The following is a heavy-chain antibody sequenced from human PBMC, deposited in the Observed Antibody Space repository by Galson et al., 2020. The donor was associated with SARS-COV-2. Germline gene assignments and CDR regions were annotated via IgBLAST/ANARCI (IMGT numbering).Heavy chain of an antibody. CDR2: GNHSGST. V-gene: IGHV4-34*01. CDR1: GGSFSGYF. CDR3: EGGLDGQGGLKGWDN. Sequence: SETLSLTCAVYGGSFSGYFWSWIRQPPGKGLEWIGEGNHSGSTNYNPSLKSRVTISVDTSKNQYSLKLSPVTAAGTAVYYCEGGLDGQGGLKGWDNWGQGTRVTVAS. D-gene: IGHD2-15*01. J-gene: IGHJ4*02.